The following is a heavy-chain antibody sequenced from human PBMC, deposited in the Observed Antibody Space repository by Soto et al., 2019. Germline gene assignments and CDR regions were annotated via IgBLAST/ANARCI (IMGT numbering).Heavy chain of an antibody. CDR1: EFTFGRFW. CDR2: ISTDGTST. D-gene: IGHD6-19*01. J-gene: IGHJ4*02. CDR3: ATGSGWYSPDY. Sequence: PGGTLRLSCAAYEFTFGRFWMHWVRQVPGKGLVWVSRISTDGTSTTYADSVKGRFTISRDNAKNTLYLEMSSLRAEDTAVYYCATGSGWYSPDYWGQGT. V-gene: IGHV3-74*01.